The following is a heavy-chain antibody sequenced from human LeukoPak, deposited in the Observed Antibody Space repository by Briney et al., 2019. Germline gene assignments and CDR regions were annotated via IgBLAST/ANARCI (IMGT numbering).Heavy chain of an antibody. CDR2: INPNSGGT. CDR1: GGTFTGYY. D-gene: IGHD5-18*01. V-gene: IGHV1-2*02. J-gene: IGHJ3*02. CDR3: ARDRSDSYGSDI. Sequence: GASVKVSCKASGGTFTGYYMHWVRQAPGQGLEWMGWINPNSGGTNYAQKFQGRVTMTRDTSISTAYMELSRLRSDDTAVYYCARDRSDSYGSDIWGQGTMVTVSS.